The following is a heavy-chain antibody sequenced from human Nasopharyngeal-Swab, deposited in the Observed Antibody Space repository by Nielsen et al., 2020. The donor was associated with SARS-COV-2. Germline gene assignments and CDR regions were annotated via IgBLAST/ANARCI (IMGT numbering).Heavy chain of an antibody. D-gene: IGHD4-17*01. V-gene: IGHV1-2*02. CDR3: AKVRTNYGMGLNGALDP. CDR1: GYTFTDYY. J-gene: IGHJ5*02. CDR2: IIPVFGTP. Sequence: ASVKVSCKASGYTFTDYYIHWVRQAPGQGLEWMGGIIPVFGTPLTHRSFRAESPFMELSSLRSQDTAVYYCAKVRTNYGMGLNGALDPWGQGTLVTVSS.